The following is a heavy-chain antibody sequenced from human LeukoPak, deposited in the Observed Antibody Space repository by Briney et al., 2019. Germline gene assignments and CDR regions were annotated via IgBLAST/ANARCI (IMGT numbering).Heavy chain of an antibody. CDR2: ISRSGGTT. V-gene: IGHV3-23*01. J-gene: IGHJ6*03. CDR1: GFTFSSYD. CDR3: AKRGGTESFYYYYYTDV. Sequence: GGSLRLSCAASGFTFSSYDMTWVRQTPGKGLEWVALISRSGGTTYYADSVKGRFTISRDNSKNTPYLQMNSLRAEDTAEYYCAKRGGTESFYYYYYTDVWGKGTTVTVSS. D-gene: IGHD2-15*01.